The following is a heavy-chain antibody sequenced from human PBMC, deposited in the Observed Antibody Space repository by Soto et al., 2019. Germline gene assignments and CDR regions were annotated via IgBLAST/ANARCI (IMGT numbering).Heavy chain of an antibody. Sequence: SQTLSLTCAISGDSVSSNSAAWNWIRQSPSRGLEWLGRTYYRSKWYTDYAVSVKSRITINPDTSKNQFSLQLNSVTPEDTAVYYCARGLAVAGDWGYYYYCCMDVWGQGTTLTVSS. CDR1: GDSVSSNSAA. CDR3: ARGLAVAGDWGYYYYCCMDV. V-gene: IGHV6-1*01. CDR2: TYYRSKWYT. D-gene: IGHD6-19*01. J-gene: IGHJ6*02.